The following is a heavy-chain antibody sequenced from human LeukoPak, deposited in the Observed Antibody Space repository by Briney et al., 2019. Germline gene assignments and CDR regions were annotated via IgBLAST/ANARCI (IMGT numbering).Heavy chain of an antibody. V-gene: IGHV1-18*04. CDR2: ISAYNGNT. CDR3: ARDRIGEDIVVGYQKSLDY. Sequence: ASVKVSCKASGYTFTGYYMHWVRQAPGQGLEWMGWISAYNGNTNYAQKLQGRVTMTTDTSTSTAYMELRSLRSDDTAVYYCARDRIGEDIVVGYQKSLDYWGQGTLVTVSS. CDR1: GYTFTGYY. D-gene: IGHD2-15*01. J-gene: IGHJ4*02.